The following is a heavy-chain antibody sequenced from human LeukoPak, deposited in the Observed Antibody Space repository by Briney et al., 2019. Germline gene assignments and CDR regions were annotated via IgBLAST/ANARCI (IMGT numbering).Heavy chain of an antibody. CDR1: GGSISSGSYY. CDR2: IYTSGST. V-gene: IGHV4-61*02. D-gene: IGHD5-12*01. CDR3: ARSSGYDFIVYYLDY. J-gene: IGHJ4*02. Sequence: PSETLSLACTVSGGSISSGSYYWSWIRQPAGKGLEWIGRIYTSGSTHYNPSLKSRVTISVDTSKNQFSLKLSSVTAADTAVYYCARSSGYDFIVYYLDYWGQGTLVTLSS.